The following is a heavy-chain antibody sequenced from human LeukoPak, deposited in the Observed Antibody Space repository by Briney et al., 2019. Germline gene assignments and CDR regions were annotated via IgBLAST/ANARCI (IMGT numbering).Heavy chain of an antibody. D-gene: IGHD1-1*01. J-gene: IGHJ6*03. V-gene: IGHV1-18*01. CDR2: ISAYNGNT. CDR1: GYTFTSYG. CDR3: ARAIGGTGTTTFYYYYYMDV. Sequence: ASVKISCKASGYTFTSYGISWVRQAPGQGLEWMGWISAYNGNTNYAQKLQGRVTMTTDTSTSTAYMELRSLRSDDTAVYYCARAIGGTGTTTFYYYYYMDVWGKGTTVTVSS.